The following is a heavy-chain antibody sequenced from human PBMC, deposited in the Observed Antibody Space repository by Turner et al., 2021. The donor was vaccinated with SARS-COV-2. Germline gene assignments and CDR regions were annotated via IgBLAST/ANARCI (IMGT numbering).Heavy chain of an antibody. CDR1: GFTFTTYA. CDR2: ISNHGTSQ. J-gene: IGHJ4*02. D-gene: IGHD3-3*01. CDR3: ARVDSPTKGFYFDY. Sequence: QVQLVESGGGVVQPGRSLRLSCTASGFTFTTYAMHWVRQAPGKGREWVAIISNHGTSQFYADSVKGRFSISRDNSKNTVFLQVNSLRAEDTAVYYCARVDSPTKGFYFDYWGQGTLVTVSS. V-gene: IGHV3-30-3*01.